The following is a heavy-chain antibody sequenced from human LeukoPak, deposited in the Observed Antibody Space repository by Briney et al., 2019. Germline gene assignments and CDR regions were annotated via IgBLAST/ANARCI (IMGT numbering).Heavy chain of an antibody. CDR3: ARVLWGTSQTRIKNAFDI. V-gene: IGHV1-2*02. CDR1: GYTFTGYY. D-gene: IGHD2-2*01. CDR2: IDPNSGGT. J-gene: IGHJ3*02. Sequence: GASVKVSCKASGYTFTGYYIYWVRQAPGQGLEWMGWIDPNSGGTNYAQKFQGRVTMTRDTSISTAYMELSRLRSDDTAVYYCARVLWGTSQTRIKNAFDIWGQGTMVTVSS.